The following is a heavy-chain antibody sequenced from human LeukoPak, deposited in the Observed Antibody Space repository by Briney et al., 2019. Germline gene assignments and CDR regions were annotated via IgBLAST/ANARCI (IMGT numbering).Heavy chain of an antibody. CDR3: ARDAPGNTALDY. V-gene: IGHV3-74*01. Sequence: GGSLRLSCAASGFTFITYWMHWVRQAPGKGLVWVSRINGYGSSTDFADSVKGRFTISRDNAKNTLYLQMNSLRAEDTAVYYCARDAPGNTALDYWGQGTLVTVSS. CDR2: INGYGSST. CDR1: GFTFITYW. J-gene: IGHJ4*02. D-gene: IGHD5-18*01.